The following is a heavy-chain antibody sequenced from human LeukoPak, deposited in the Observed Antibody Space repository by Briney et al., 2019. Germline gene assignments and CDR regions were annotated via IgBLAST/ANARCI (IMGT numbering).Heavy chain of an antibody. CDR1: GGSISSGSYY. CDR2: IYTSGST. D-gene: IGHD4-17*01. Sequence: SETLSLTCTVSGGSISSGSYYWSWIRQPAGKGLEWIGRIYTSGSTNYNPSLKSRVTISVDTSKNQFSLKLSSVTAADTAVYYCARAATATVTTPHARYYYYYMDVWGKGTTVTVSS. V-gene: IGHV4-61*02. J-gene: IGHJ6*03. CDR3: ARAATATVTTPHARYYYYYMDV.